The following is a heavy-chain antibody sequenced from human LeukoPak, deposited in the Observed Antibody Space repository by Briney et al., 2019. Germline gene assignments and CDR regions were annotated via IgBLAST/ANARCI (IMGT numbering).Heavy chain of an antibody. CDR1: GGTFSSYA. CDR3: ARDRDYYDSSGYYLAGAFDI. V-gene: IGHV1-69*05. Sequence: ASVKVSCKASGGTFSSYAISWVRQAPGQGLEWMGGIIPIFGTANYAQKFQGRVTITTDESTSTAYMELSSLRSEDTAVYYYARDRDYYDSSGYYLAGAFDIWGQGTMVTVSS. CDR2: IIPIFGTA. J-gene: IGHJ3*02. D-gene: IGHD3-22*01.